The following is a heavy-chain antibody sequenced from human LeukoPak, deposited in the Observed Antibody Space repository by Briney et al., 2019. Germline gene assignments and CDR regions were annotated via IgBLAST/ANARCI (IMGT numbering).Heavy chain of an antibody. CDR2: IRYDGSNK. D-gene: IGHD3-10*01. J-gene: IGHJ6*02. V-gene: IGHV3-30*02. Sequence: GGSLTLSCAASGFTFSSYGMHWVRPAPGKGLEWVAFIRYDGSNKYYADSVKGRFTISRDNSKNTLYLQMNSLRAEDTAVYYCAKSITMVRGVITKYYGMDVWGQGTRSPSP. CDR1: GFTFSSYG. CDR3: AKSITMVRGVITKYYGMDV.